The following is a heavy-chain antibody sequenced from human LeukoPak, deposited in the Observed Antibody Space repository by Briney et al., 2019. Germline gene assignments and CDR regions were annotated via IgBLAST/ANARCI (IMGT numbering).Heavy chain of an antibody. D-gene: IGHD3-10*01. J-gene: IGHJ4*02. V-gene: IGHV4-38-2*01. CDR2: FYHSGIT. Sequence: SETLSLTCAVYGGSFSGYYWGWIRQPPGKGLEWIGSFYHSGITYYNPSLKSRVTISVEMSKNQFSLKLSSVTAADTAVYYCAGNYYGSGSYYSEDRYWGQGTLVTVSS. CDR3: AGNYYGSGSYYSEDRY. CDR1: GGSFSGYY.